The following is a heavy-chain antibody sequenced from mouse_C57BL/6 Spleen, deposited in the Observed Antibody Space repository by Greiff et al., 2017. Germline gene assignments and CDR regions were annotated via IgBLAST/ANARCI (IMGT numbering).Heavy chain of an antibody. CDR2: IYPGNSDT. CDR1: GYTFTSYW. J-gene: IGHJ1*03. V-gene: IGHV1-5*01. CDR3: TRNSWYFDV. Sequence: EVQLQQSGTVLARPGASVKMSCKTSGYTFTSYWMHWVKQRPGQGLEWIGAIYPGNSDTSYNQKFKGKAKPTAVTSASTAYMELSSLTNEDSAVYYCTRNSWYFDVWGTGTTVTVSS.